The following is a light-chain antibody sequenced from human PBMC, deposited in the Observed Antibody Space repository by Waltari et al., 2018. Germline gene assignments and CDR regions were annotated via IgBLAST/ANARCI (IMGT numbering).Light chain of an antibody. CDR3: ISYAGSNFWV. J-gene: IGLJ3*02. CDR2: GVN. Sequence: QSALTQPPSASGSPGQSVTISCTGTSSDIGGYNYVSWYQQHPGKAPNFLISGVNKRPSGVPDRFSGSKSGNTASLTVSGLQAEDEADYYCISYAGSNFWVFGGGTKLTVL. CDR1: SSDIGGYNY. V-gene: IGLV2-8*01.